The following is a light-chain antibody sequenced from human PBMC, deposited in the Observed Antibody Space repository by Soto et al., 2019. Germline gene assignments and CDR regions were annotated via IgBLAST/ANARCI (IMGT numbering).Light chain of an antibody. V-gene: IGKV1-39*01. CDR3: QQNYRTPPT. CDR1: QSILNY. CDR2: CAA. J-gene: IGKJ4*01. Sequence: DIQMTQSPSSLSASVGGRFTITCLACQSILNYLSWYQLKAGKAPRLLMYCAASLQSGVPSRFSGSGSGTDSTLTISGLLPEDFATYYCQQNYRTPPTFGGGTKVDIK.